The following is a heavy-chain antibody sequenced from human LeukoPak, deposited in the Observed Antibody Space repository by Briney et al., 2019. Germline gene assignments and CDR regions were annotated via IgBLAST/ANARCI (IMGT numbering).Heavy chain of an antibody. J-gene: IGHJ5*02. D-gene: IGHD6-6*01. V-gene: IGHV4-59*01. CDR2: IYYSGST. CDR3: ARLSSLANIAARGRTWLGP. Sequence: SETLSLTCTVSGGSINNSYWTWIRQPPGKGLEWIGHIYYSGSTNHSPSLKSRVTISVDTSKNQFSLKLSSVTAADTAVYYCARLSSLANIAARGRTWLGPWGQGSLVTVSS. CDR1: GGSINNSY.